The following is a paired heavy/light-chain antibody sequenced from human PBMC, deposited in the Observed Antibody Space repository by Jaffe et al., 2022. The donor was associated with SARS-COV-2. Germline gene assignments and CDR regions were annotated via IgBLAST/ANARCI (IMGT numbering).Heavy chain of an antibody. Sequence: QVQLVQSGAEVKKPGASVKVSCKASGYTFTSYGISWVRQAPGQGLEWMGWISAYNGNTNYAQKLQGRVTMTTDTSTSTAYMELRSLRSDDTAVYYCARDYGTWLQFSPYYYYGMDVWGQGTTVTVSS. J-gene: IGHJ6*02. CDR3: ARDYGTWLQFSPYYYYGMDV. CDR1: GYTFTSYG. CDR2: ISAYNGNT. V-gene: IGHV1-18*01. D-gene: IGHD5-12*01.
Light chain of an antibody. Sequence: DIVMTQSPLSLPVTPGEPASISCRSSQSLLHSNGYNYLDWYLQKPGQSPQLLIYLGSNRASGVPDRFSGSGSGTDFTLKISRVEAEDVGVYYCMQALQTPLYTFGQGTKLEIK. CDR3: MQALQTPLYT. V-gene: IGKV2-28*01. CDR1: QSLLHSNGYNY. CDR2: LGS. J-gene: IGKJ2*01.